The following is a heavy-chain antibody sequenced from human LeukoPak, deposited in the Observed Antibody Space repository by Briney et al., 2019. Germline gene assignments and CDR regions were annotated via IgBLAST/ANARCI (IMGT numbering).Heavy chain of an antibody. J-gene: IGHJ3*02. CDR2: INPSGGST. D-gene: IGHD2-2*01. CDR3: ARMVVVVPAAMPVFSGNDAFDI. Sequence: ASVKVSCKASGYTFTSYYMHWVRQAPGQGLEWMGIINPSGGSTSYAQKFQGRVTMTRDMSTSTVYMELSSLRSEDTAVYYCARMVVVVPAAMPVFSGNDAFDICGQGTMVTVSS. CDR1: GYTFTSYY. V-gene: IGHV1-46*01.